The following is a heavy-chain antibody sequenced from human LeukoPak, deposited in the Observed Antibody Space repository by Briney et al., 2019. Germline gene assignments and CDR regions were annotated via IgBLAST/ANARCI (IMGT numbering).Heavy chain of an antibody. CDR1: GGSISSYY. D-gene: IGHD3-16*01. CDR2: IYYSGST. CDR3: ARFRFGGVIVRDAFDI. J-gene: IGHJ3*02. V-gene: IGHV4-59*08. Sequence: SETLSLTCTVSGGSISSYYWSWIRQPPGKGLEWIGYIYYSGSTNYNPSLKSRVTISVDTSKNQFSLKLSSVTAADTAVYYCARFRFGGVIVRDAFDIWGQGTMVTVSS.